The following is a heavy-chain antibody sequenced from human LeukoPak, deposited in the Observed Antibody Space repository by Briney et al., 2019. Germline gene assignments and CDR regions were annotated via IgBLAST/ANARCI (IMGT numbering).Heavy chain of an antibody. CDR2: INHSGST. Sequence: SETLSLTCTVSGGSISSYYWSWIRQPPGEGLEWIGEINHSGSTNYNPSLKSRVTISVDTSKNQFSLKLSSVTAADTAVYYCARGRPYYYGSGKNWFDPWGQGTLVTVSS. D-gene: IGHD3-10*01. J-gene: IGHJ5*02. CDR3: ARGRPYYYGSGKNWFDP. V-gene: IGHV4-34*01. CDR1: GGSISSYY.